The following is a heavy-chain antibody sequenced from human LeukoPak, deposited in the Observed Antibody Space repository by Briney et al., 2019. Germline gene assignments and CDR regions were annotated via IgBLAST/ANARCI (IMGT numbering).Heavy chain of an antibody. V-gene: IGHV3-48*03. J-gene: IGHJ6*03. D-gene: IGHD3-10*01. CDR2: ISSSGSTI. CDR1: GFTFSSYE. Sequence: PGGSLRLSCAASGFTFSSYEMNWVRQAPGKGLEWVSYISSSGSTIYYADSVKGRFTISRDNAKNSLYLQMNSLRAEDTAVYYCARVGYYGSGSYCIPYYYYYYYMDVWGKGTTVTVSS. CDR3: ARVGYYGSGSYCIPYYYYYYYMDV.